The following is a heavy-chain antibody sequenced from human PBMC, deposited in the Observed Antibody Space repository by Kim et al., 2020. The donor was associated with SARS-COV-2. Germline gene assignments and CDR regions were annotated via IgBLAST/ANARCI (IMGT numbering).Heavy chain of an antibody. D-gene: IGHD5-12*01. CDR3: ARVKRWATLDY. J-gene: IGHJ4*02. Sequence: KPTYAHGITGRFVFSLDTSVRTAYLQISSLKAEDTAVYYCARVKRWATLDYWGQGTLVTVSS. V-gene: IGHV7-4-1*02. CDR2: KP.